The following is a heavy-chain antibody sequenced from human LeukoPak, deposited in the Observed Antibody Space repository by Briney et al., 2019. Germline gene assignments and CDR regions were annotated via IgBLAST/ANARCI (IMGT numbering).Heavy chain of an antibody. CDR2: SYDGRNK. CDR1: GFLCSICD. V-gene: IGHV3-30*18. J-gene: IGHJ6*02. CDR3: AKDRVRGVNYYYGMDV. D-gene: IGHD3-10*01. Sequence: GGPRSFCCAAWGFLCSICDKQGLHGATEGGGGWGSTSYDGRNKYYADSVKGRFTISRDNSENTLYLQMNSLRAEDTAVYYCAKDRVRGVNYYYGMDVWVQGTTVTVSS.